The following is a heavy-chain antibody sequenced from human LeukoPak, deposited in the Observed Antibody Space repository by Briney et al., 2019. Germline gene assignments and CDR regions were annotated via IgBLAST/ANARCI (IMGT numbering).Heavy chain of an antibody. CDR3: ARDYQTLTTPGY. J-gene: IGHJ1*01. CDR1: GYTFTTYG. CDR2: ISTYNGNT. V-gene: IGHV1-18*01. Sequence: ASVKVSCKASGYTFTTYGISWVRQAPGQGLEWMGWISTYNGNTNYAQKLQARVTMTTDTSTSTAYMELRSLRSDDTAVYYCARDYQTLTTPGYWGQGTLVTASS. D-gene: IGHD4-17*01.